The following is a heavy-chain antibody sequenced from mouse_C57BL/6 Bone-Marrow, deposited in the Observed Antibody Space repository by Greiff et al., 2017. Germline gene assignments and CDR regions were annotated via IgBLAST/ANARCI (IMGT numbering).Heavy chain of an antibody. J-gene: IGHJ4*01. CDR3: ARDTTVVADYYAMDY. CDR1: GYTFTSYW. V-gene: IGHV1-64*01. Sequence: QVQLQQPGAELVKPGASVKLSCKASGYTFTSYWMHWVKQRPGQGLEWIGMIHPNSGSTNYNEKFKSKATLTVDKSSSTAYMQLSSLTSEDSAVYDCARDTTVVADYYAMDYWGQGTSVTVSS. D-gene: IGHD1-1*01. CDR2: IHPNSGST.